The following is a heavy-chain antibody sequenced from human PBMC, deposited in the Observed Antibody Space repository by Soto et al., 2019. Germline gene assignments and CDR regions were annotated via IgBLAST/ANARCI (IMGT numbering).Heavy chain of an antibody. CDR2: ISRGGSDK. Sequence: QVQLVESGGGVVQPGRSLRLSCAASGFTFSGYVMHWVRQAPGKGLEWVSLISRGGSDKYYSDSVKGRFTISRDNSKNTVSLHLNSLRPEDTAIYYCAKDGTHGGVGYLDSWGQGTLVTVSS. J-gene: IGHJ4*02. CDR1: GFTFSGYV. V-gene: IGHV3-30*18. CDR3: AKDGTHGGVGYLDS. D-gene: IGHD6-13*01.